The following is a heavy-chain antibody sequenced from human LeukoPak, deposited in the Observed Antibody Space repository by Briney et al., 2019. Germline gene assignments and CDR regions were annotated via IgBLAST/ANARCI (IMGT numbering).Heavy chain of an antibody. Sequence: SETLSLTCAVYGGSFSGYYWSWIRQPPGKGLEWIGEINHSGSTNYNPSLRSRVTISVDTSKNQFSLKLSSVTAADTAVYYCARPSYYGSGSYYSDYYFDYWGQGTLVTVSS. CDR1: GGSFSGYY. J-gene: IGHJ4*02. CDR3: ARPSYYGSGSYYSDYYFDY. D-gene: IGHD3-10*01. V-gene: IGHV4-34*01. CDR2: INHSGST.